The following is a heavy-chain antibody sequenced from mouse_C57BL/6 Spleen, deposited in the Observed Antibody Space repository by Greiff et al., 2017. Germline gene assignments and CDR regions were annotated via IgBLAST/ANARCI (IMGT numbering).Heavy chain of an antibody. Sequence: QVQLQQSGAELVKPGASVKLSCKASGYTFTSYWMHWVKQRPGRGLEWIGRINPNSGGTKYNETFKSKATLTVDKPSSTAYMQLSSLASEDSAVYDCARAEDGYRDYYAMDYWGQGTSVTVSS. CDR3: ARAEDGYRDYYAMDY. CDR1: GYTFTSYW. CDR2: INPNSGGT. V-gene: IGHV1-72*01. D-gene: IGHD2-3*01. J-gene: IGHJ4*01.